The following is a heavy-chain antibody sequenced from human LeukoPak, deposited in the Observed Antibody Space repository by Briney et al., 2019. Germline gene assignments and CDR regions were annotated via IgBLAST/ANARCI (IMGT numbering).Heavy chain of an antibody. CDR2: INGNGAAT. CDR3: ANGLAASGNFLLRDYYYFIDV. CDR1: GLSVSSNF. V-gene: IGHV3-23*01. D-gene: IGHD1-26*01. J-gene: IGHJ6*03. Sequence: GGSLRLSCAATGLSVSSNFMSWVRQAPGKGLEWVSTINGNGAATYYADSFKGRFLISRDDSKSTVYLRMNKLRVEDSGLYYCANGLAASGNFLLRDYYYFIDVWGKGTTVIVS.